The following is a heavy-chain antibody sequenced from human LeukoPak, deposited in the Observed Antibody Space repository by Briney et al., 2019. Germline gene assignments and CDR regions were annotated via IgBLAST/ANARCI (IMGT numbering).Heavy chain of an antibody. J-gene: IGHJ4*02. Sequence: PSGTLSLTCAVSGGSISSSNWWSWVRQPPGKGLEWIGEIYHSGSTNYNPSLKSRVTISVDTSKNQFSLKLSSVTAVDTAVYYCARHPLSTVVRGYFDYWGQGTLVTVSS. CDR3: ARHPLSTVVRGYFDY. CDR1: GGSISSSNW. D-gene: IGHD4-23*01. V-gene: IGHV4-4*02. CDR2: IYHSGST.